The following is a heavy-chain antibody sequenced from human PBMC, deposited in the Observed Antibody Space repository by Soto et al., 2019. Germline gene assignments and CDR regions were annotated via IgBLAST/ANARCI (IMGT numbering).Heavy chain of an antibody. Sequence: LRLSCAGSSFTFGDSYMSWIRQAPGKGLEWLSYISPGSRYPAYADSVKGRFTISRDNAKRSLYLQMMSLTAEDTAIYYCVRGGGGGLFDPWGQGTMVTVSS. CDR3: VRGGGGGLFDP. D-gene: IGHD2-15*01. J-gene: IGHJ5*02. CDR2: ISPGSRYP. V-gene: IGHV3-11*06. CDR1: SFTFGDSY.